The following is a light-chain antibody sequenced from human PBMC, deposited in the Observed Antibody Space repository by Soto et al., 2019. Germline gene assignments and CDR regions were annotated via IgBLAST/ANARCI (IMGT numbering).Light chain of an antibody. CDR1: QSVSSS. Sequence: EIVLTQAPATLSLSPGERATLSCRAIQSVSSSLAGYQQKPGQAPRLLIYDASNRATGIPARFRGSGSGTDFTLTMSSLEPADFAVYYCQQRSNWLWTFGQGTKVEIK. CDR2: DAS. CDR3: QQRSNWLWT. V-gene: IGKV3-11*01. J-gene: IGKJ1*01.